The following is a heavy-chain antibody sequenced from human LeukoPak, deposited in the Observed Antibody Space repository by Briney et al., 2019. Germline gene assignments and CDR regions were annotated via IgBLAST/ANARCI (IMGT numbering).Heavy chain of an antibody. D-gene: IGHD2-8*01. CDR2: ISSSGSTI. CDR1: GFTFSSYE. J-gene: IGHJ5*02. CDR3: ASLYCTNGVCYTNWFDP. Sequence: GGSLRLSCAASGFTFSSYEMNWVRQAPGKGLEWVSYISSSGSTIYYADSVKGRFTIPRDNAKNSLYLQMNSLRAEDTAVYYCASLYCTNGVCYTNWFDPWGQGTLVTVSS. V-gene: IGHV3-48*03.